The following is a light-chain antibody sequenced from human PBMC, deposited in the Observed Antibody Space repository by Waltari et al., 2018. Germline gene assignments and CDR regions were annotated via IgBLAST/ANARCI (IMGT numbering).Light chain of an antibody. CDR2: AAS. CDR1: HGMINY. CDR3: QKYVKAPAS. J-gene: IGKJ1*01. Sequence: DVQMTRSRSSLSAYVGVRVSITCWARHGMINYLAWYQPKPGKARKLLIYAASTLQQVVPSRLSGSRSGADFTLTISNLQPLVAATCYCQKYVKAPASFGQGPKVEI. V-gene: IGKV1-27*01.